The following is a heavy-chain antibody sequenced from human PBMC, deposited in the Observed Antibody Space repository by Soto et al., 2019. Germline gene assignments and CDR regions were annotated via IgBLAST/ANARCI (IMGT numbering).Heavy chain of an antibody. V-gene: IGHV3-23*01. D-gene: IGHD6-6*01. Sequence: EVQLLDSGGGLVQPGGSLRLSCAASGFRFSSKAMSWVRQAPGKGLEWVSIISGSGSSTYYTDSLKGRFTISMDNSKNMVYLEMNYLRAEDTAVYYCAKENGFQFVNFGASGFDYWGQGSLVSVSS. J-gene: IGHJ4*02. CDR3: AKENGFQFVNFGASGFDY. CDR2: ISGSGSST. CDR1: GFRFSSKA.